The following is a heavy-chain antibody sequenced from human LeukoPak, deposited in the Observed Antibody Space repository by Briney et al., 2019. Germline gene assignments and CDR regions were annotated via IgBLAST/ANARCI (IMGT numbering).Heavy chain of an antibody. D-gene: IGHD6-13*01. CDR1: GYSISSGYY. CDR2: FYHGGST. CDR3: VRVTTSSWFEGYFDY. V-gene: IGHV4-38-2*02. Sequence: SETLSLTCTVSGYSISSGYYWGWLRQPPGKGLEWIGNFYHGGSTYYNPSLKSRVTMSGDTSKNQFSLNLSSVTAADTAVYFCVRVTTSSWFEGYFDYWGQGTLVTVSS. J-gene: IGHJ4*02.